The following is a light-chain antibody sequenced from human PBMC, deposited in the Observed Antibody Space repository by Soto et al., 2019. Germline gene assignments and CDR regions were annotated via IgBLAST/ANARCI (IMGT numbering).Light chain of an antibody. Sequence: QSVLTQPPSASGSPGQSVTISCTGTSSDVGGYNYVSWYQQHPGKAPKLMISEVSKRPSGVPDRFSGSKSGNTASLTVSGLQAEDEADYYCSSYAGSKNLGVFGTGTKVTVL. CDR2: EVS. V-gene: IGLV2-8*01. CDR3: SSYAGSKNLGV. J-gene: IGLJ1*01. CDR1: SSDVGGYNY.